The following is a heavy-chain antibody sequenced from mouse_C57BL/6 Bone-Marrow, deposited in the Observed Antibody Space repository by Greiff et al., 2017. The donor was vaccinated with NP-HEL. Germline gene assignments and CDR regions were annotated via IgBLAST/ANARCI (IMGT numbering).Heavy chain of an antibody. Sequence: EVKLMESGGGLVQPGGSLSLSCAASGFTFTDYYMSWVRQPPGKALEWLGFIRNKANGYTTEYIASVKGRFTISRDNSQSILYLQMNALRAEDSATYYCARYPPHYYGSSYPAWFAYWGQGTLVTVSA. J-gene: IGHJ3*01. D-gene: IGHD1-1*01. CDR1: GFTFTDYY. CDR2: IRNKANGYTT. CDR3: ARYPPHYYGSSYPAWFAY. V-gene: IGHV7-3*01.